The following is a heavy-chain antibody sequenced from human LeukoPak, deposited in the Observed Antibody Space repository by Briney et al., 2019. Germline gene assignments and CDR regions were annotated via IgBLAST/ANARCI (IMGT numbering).Heavy chain of an antibody. CDR2: ISKSDGST. CDR1: GFTFSSYA. V-gene: IGHV3-23*01. J-gene: IGHJ4*02. D-gene: IGHD2-21*01. Sequence: GGSLRLSCAASGFTFSSYAMTWVRQAPGKGLAWVSSISKSDGSTYYADSVKGRFTISRGNSKNTVYLHMDSLRVEDTAIYYCARGALIPDFRGQGTLVTVSS. CDR3: ARGALIPDF.